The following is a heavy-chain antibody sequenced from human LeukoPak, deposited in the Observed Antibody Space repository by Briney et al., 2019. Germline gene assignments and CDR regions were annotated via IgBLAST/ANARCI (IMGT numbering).Heavy chain of an antibody. CDR3: AKDSGGDYYDSLEYFQN. CDR2: ISYDGINK. V-gene: IGHV3-30*18. CDR1: GFTFDDYG. J-gene: IGHJ1*01. Sequence: GGSLRLSCAASGFTFDDYGMSWVRQAPGKGLEWVALISYDGINKNYADSVKGRFTISRDNPKNTLYLQMNSLRAEDTAVYYCAKDSGGDYYDSLEYFQNWGQGTLVTVSS. D-gene: IGHD3-22*01.